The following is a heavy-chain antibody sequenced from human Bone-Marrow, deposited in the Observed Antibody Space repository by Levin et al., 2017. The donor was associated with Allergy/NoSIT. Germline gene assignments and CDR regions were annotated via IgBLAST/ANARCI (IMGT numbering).Heavy chain of an antibody. D-gene: IGHD3-22*01. CDR1: GYTFTDYY. CDR2: INPNSGGT. J-gene: IGHJ3*02. V-gene: IGHV1-2*02. CDR3: ARDPDYYDRGCEM. Sequence: ASVKVSCKASGYTFTDYYMNWVRQAPGQGLEWMGWINPNSGGTNYAQKFQGRVTMTRDTSISTAYMELSGLRSDDTAVYYCARDPDYYDRGCEMWGQGTMVTVSS.